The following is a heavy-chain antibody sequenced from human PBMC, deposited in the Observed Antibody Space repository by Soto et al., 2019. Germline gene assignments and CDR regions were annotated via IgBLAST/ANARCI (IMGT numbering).Heavy chain of an antibody. D-gene: IGHD3-3*01. Sequence: GGSLRLSCAASGFTFSDYYMSWIRQAPGKGLEWVSYISSSGSTIYYADSVKGRFTISRDNAKNSLYLQMNSLRAEDTAVYYCARARFLDWLFALGWFDPWGQGTLVTVSS. CDR2: ISSSGSTI. J-gene: IGHJ5*02. CDR1: GFTFSDYY. V-gene: IGHV3-11*01. CDR3: ARARFLDWLFALGWFDP.